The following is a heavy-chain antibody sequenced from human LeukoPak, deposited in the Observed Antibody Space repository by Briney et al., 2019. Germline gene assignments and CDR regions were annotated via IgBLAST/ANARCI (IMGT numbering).Heavy chain of an antibody. Sequence: PGGSLRLSCAASGFTFGDYGMSWVRQAPGKGLEWVSGINWNGGSTRYADSVKGRFTISRDNAKNSLYLQMNSLRAEDTALYHCARDYGYGGNSDVFDIWGQGTMVTVSS. CDR2: INWNGGST. J-gene: IGHJ3*02. V-gene: IGHV3-20*01. CDR3: ARDYGYGGNSDVFDI. D-gene: IGHD4-23*01. CDR1: GFTFGDYG.